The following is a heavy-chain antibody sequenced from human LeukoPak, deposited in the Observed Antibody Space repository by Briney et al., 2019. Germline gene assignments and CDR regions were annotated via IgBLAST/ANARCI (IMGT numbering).Heavy chain of an antibody. V-gene: IGHV3-11*05. Sequence: PGGSLRLSCAASGFSVSDYSISWIRQSPGKGPEWISYVMSGRGSTNYADSVKCRFPISRDTAKNSVALQLYGLRADHTAFYFCAGERRGNYYAFESGGLGTLVTVSS. D-gene: IGHD3-22*01. J-gene: IGHJ4*02. CDR1: GFSVSDYS. CDR2: VMSGRGST. CDR3: AGERRGNYYAFES.